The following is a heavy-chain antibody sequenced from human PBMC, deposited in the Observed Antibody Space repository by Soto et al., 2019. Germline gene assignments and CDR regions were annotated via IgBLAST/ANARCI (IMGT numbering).Heavy chain of an antibody. CDR2: ISYDGSNK. CDR1: GFTFSSYG. V-gene: IGHV3-30*18. CDR3: AKDRYSNYEIETTFGGY. Sequence: QVQLVESGGGVVQPGRSLRLSCAASGFTFSSYGMHWVRQAPGKGLEWVAVISYDGSNKYYADSVKGRFTISRDNSKNTLYLQMNSLRAEDTAVYYCAKDRYSNYEIETTFGGYWGQGTLVTVSS. D-gene: IGHD4-4*01. J-gene: IGHJ4*02.